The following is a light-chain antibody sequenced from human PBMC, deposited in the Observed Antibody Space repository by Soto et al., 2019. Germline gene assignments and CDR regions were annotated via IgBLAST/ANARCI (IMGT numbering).Light chain of an antibody. Sequence: EIVMTQSPATLSVSPGERATLSCRASQSVSSNFAWSQQKPGQAPRLLIYGASTRATGIPARFGGSGSGTEFTLTISSLQSEDFAVYYCQQYNNWPTWTFGQGTKVEIK. CDR1: QSVSSN. CDR3: QQYNNWPTWT. J-gene: IGKJ1*01. V-gene: IGKV3-15*01. CDR2: GAS.